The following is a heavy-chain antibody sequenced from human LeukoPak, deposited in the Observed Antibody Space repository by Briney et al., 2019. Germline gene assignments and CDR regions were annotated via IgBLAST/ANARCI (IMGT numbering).Heavy chain of an antibody. V-gene: IGHV1-18*01. CDR3: ARDPHSSSWYRYYGMDV. J-gene: IGHJ6*02. CDR1: GYTFTSYG. CDR2: ISAYNGNT. D-gene: IGHD6-13*01. Sequence: GASVTVSCKASGYTFTSYGISWVRQAPGQGLEWMGWISAYNGNTNYAQKLQGRVTMTTDTSTSTAYMELRSLRSDDTAVYYCARDPHSSSWYRYYGMDVWGQGTTVTVSS.